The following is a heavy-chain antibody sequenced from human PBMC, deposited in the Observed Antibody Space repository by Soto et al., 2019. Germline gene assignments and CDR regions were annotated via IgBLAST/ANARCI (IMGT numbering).Heavy chain of an antibody. V-gene: IGHV4-30-4*01. CDR2: IYYSGST. CDR1: GGSISSGDYY. D-gene: IGHD3-16*01. J-gene: IGHJ5*02. CDR3: ARLGDDYSNWFDP. Sequence: PSETLSLTCTVSGGSISSGDYYWSWIRQPPGKGLEWIGYIYYSGSTYYNPSLKSRVTISVDTSKNQFSLKLSSVTAADTAVYYCARLGDDYSNWFDPWGQGTLVTVSS.